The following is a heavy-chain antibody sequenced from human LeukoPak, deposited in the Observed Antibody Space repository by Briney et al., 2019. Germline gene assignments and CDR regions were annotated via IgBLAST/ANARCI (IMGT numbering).Heavy chain of an antibody. Sequence: ASVKVSCKASGYTFSGYYMHWVRQAPGQGLEWVGWINPNSGGTNYAQKLQGRVTMTTDTSTSTAYMELRSLRSDDTAVYYCARLKSSSSVFDYWGQGTLVTVSS. CDR1: GYTFSGYY. J-gene: IGHJ4*02. D-gene: IGHD6-6*01. CDR3: ARLKSSSSVFDY. V-gene: IGHV1-2*02. CDR2: INPNSGGT.